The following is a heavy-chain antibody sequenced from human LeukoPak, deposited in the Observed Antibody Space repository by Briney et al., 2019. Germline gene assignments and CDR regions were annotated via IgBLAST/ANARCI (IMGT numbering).Heavy chain of an antibody. CDR1: GGYISSSSYY. Sequence: SETLSLTCTVSGGYISSSSYYWGWIRQPPGKGLEWIGSIYYSGSTYYNPSLKSRVTISVDTSKNQFSLKLNSVTAADTAVYYCARRYLGYCSGDNCPLNYYGMDVWGQGTTVTVSS. CDR3: ARRYLGYCSGDNCPLNYYGMDV. J-gene: IGHJ6*02. CDR2: IYYSGST. D-gene: IGHD2-15*01. V-gene: IGHV4-39*01.